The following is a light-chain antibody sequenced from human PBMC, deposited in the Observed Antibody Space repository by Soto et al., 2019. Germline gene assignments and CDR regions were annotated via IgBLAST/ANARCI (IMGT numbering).Light chain of an antibody. Sequence: DIQMNQSPSSLSASVGDRVTITCRASQGIRNDLAWYHQKPGTAPQRLIYSAASVQSGVPSRFSGSGSGTEFTLTISSLQPEDFATYYCVQHNSYPWTFGQGTRVEIK. J-gene: IGKJ1*01. CDR1: QGIRND. V-gene: IGKV1-17*01. CDR3: VQHNSYPWT. CDR2: SAA.